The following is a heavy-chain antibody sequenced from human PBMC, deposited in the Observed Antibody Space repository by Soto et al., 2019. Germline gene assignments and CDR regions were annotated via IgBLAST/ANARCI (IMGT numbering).Heavy chain of an antibody. D-gene: IGHD3-9*01. Sequence: SQTLSLTCAISGDSVSSNSAAWNWIRQSPSRGLEWLGRTYYRSKWYNDYAVSVKSRITINPDTSKNQFSLQLNSVTPEDTAVYYCASSSLRYFDWLLDYYYYGMDVWGQGTTVTVS. V-gene: IGHV6-1*01. CDR3: ASSSLRYFDWLLDYYYYGMDV. CDR2: TYYRSKWYN. CDR1: GDSVSSNSAA. J-gene: IGHJ6*02.